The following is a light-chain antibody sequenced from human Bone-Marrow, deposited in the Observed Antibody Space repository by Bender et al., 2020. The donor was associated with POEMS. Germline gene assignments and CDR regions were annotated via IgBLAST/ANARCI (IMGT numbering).Light chain of an antibody. CDR1: SSDVGGYNY. CDR2: DVS. CDR3: SSDAGRPV. Sequence: QSALTQPASVSGSPGQSITISCTGTSSDVGGYNYVSWYQQHPGKAPKVMIYDVSNRPSGVSNRFSGSKSGNTASLTVSGVQTEDEADYYCSSDAGRPVFGGGTKLTVL. J-gene: IGLJ3*02. V-gene: IGLV2-14*01.